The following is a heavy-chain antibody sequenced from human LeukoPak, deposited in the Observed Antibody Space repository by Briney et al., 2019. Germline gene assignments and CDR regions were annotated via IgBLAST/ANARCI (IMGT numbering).Heavy chain of an antibody. Sequence: SVKVSCKASGFTFTSSAMQWVRQARGQRLEWIGWIVVGSGNTNYAQKFQERVTITRDMSTSTAYMELSSLRSEDTAVYYCARDYANCGGDCHLYWGQGTLVTVSS. CDR1: GFTFTSSA. CDR3: ARDYANCGGDCHLY. V-gene: IGHV1-58*02. CDR2: IVVGSGNT. J-gene: IGHJ4*02. D-gene: IGHD2-21*02.